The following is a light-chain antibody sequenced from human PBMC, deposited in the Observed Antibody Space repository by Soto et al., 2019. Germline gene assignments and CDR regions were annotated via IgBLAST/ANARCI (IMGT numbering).Light chain of an antibody. J-gene: IGKJ4*01. V-gene: IGKV3-15*01. CDR1: QSVSSN. CDR3: QQLNSYPLT. Sequence: EIVLTHSPATLSVSPCERATLSFRASQSVSSNLAWYQQKPGQAPRLLIYGASTRATGIPARFSGSGSGTEFTLTISSLQSEDFATYYCQQLNSYPLTFGGGTKVDIK. CDR2: GAS.